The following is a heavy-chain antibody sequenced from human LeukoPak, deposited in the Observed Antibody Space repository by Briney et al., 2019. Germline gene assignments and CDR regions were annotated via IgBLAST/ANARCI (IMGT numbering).Heavy chain of an antibody. CDR1: GGTFSSYA. Sequence: ASVKVSCKASGGTFSSYAISWVRQAPGQGLEWMGGIIPIFGTANYAQKSQGRVTITADESTSTAYMELSSLRSEDTAVYYCVREVPGTWGGFDYWGQGALVTVSS. CDR3: VREVPGTWGGFDY. D-gene: IGHD6-19*01. CDR2: IIPIFGTA. J-gene: IGHJ4*02. V-gene: IGHV1-69*13.